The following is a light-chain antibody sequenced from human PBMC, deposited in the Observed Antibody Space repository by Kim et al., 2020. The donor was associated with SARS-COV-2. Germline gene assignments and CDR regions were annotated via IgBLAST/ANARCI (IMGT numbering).Light chain of an antibody. J-gene: IGLJ1*01. Sequence: ALGQTGRMTCQGDSLRSYYASWYQQKTGQAPVLVIYGKNNRPAGIPDRFSGSSSGNTASLTINGAKAEDEAGYYCNARDSSGNKYVFGTGTKVTVL. V-gene: IGLV3-19*01. CDR1: SLRSYY. CDR2: GKN. CDR3: NARDSSGNKYV.